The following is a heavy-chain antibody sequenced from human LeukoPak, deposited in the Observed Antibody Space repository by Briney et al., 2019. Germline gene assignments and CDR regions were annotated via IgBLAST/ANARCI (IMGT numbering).Heavy chain of an antibody. Sequence: SETLSLTCAVYGGSFSDYYWSWIRQPPGKGLEWIGYINYSGSTNYNPSLKSRVTISVDTSKNHFSLKLSSVTAADTAVYYCARDRSRGLNYFDYWGQGTLVTVSS. CDR1: GGSFSDYY. J-gene: IGHJ4*02. CDR3: ARDRSRGLNYFDY. V-gene: IGHV4-59*01. CDR2: INYSGST. D-gene: IGHD3-10*01.